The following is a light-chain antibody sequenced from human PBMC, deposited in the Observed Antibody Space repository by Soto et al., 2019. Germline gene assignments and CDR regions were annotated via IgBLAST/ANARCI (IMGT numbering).Light chain of an antibody. J-gene: IGKJ3*01. V-gene: IGKV3-20*01. CDR3: QQYDGSPFT. CDR2: GVS. Sequence: EIVLTQSPATLSLSPGERATLTCRASQSVNSSFLAWFQKTRGDAPRLLIYGVSRRATGIPDRFGGSGSGTYFTLIISRLETEDFAAYYCQQYDGSPFTFGPGTKVDIK. CDR1: QSVNSSF.